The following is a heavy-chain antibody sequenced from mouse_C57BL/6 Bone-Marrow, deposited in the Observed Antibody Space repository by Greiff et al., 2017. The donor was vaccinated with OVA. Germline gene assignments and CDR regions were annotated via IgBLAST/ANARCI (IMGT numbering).Heavy chain of an antibody. CDR1: GYTFTSYW. V-gene: IGHV1-52*01. J-gene: IGHJ1*03. CDR3: ASATPCLRYWYFDV. Sequence: QVQLQQPGAELVRPGSSVKLSCKASGYTFTSYWMHWVKQRPIQGLEWIGNIDPSDSETHYNQKFKDKATLTVDKSSSTAYMQLSSLTSEDSAAYYCASATPCLRYWYFDVGGTGTTVTVSS. D-gene: IGHD1-1*01. CDR2: IDPSDSET.